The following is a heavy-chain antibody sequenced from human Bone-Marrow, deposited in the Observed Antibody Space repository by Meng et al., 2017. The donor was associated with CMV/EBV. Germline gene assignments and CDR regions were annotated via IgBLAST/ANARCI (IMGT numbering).Heavy chain of an antibody. Sequence: AASGFTFSSYAMHWVRQAPGKGLEWVAVISYDGSNKYYADSVKGRFTISRDNSKNTLYLQMNSLRAGDTAVYYCARVRNDYGVKFDYWGQGTLVTVSS. CDR3: ARVRNDYGVKFDY. V-gene: IGHV3-30-3*01. CDR1: GFTFSSYA. D-gene: IGHD4-17*01. CDR2: ISYDGSNK. J-gene: IGHJ4*02.